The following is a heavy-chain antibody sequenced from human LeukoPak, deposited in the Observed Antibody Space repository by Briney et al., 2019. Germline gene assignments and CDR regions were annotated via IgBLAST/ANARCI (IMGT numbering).Heavy chain of an antibody. CDR2: IIPIFGTA. D-gene: IGHD4-17*01. Sequence: SVKVSCKASGVTFSSYAISWVRQAPGQGLEWMGGIIPIFGTANYAQKFQGRVTITADESTSTAYMELSSLRTEDTAGYFRGRDFARDGDYVGYFDYWGQGTLVTVSS. V-gene: IGHV1-69*01. J-gene: IGHJ4*02. CDR1: GVTFSSYA. CDR3: GRDFARDGDYVGYFDY.